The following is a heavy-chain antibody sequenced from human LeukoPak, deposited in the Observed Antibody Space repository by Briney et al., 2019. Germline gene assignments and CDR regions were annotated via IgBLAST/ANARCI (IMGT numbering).Heavy chain of an antibody. Sequence: ASVKVSCKASGYIFTAYAMHWVRQAPGQRPEWMGWISAYNGNTNYPQKLQGRVTMTTDTSTSTVYMELRSLRSDDTAVYYCARVTYGYFDYWGQGTLVTVSS. CDR2: ISAYNGNT. D-gene: IGHD2-21*01. V-gene: IGHV1-18*01. J-gene: IGHJ4*02. CDR3: ARVTYGYFDY. CDR1: GYIFTAYA.